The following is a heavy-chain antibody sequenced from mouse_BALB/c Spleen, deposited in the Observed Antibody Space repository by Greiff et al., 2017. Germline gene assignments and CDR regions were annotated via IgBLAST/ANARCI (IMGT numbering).Heavy chain of an antibody. Sequence: VQLKQSGAELVKPGASVKLSCTASGFNIKDTYMHWVKQRPEQGLEWIGRIDPANGNTKYDPKFQGKATITADTSSNTAYLQLSSLTSEDTAVYYCATYPYFDYWGQGTTLTVSS. V-gene: IGHV14-3*02. CDR2: IDPANGNT. CDR1: GFNIKDTY. CDR3: ATYPYFDY. J-gene: IGHJ2*01.